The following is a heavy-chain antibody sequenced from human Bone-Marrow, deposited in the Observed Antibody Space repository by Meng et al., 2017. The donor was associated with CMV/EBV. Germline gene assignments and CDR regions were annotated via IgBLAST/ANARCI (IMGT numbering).Heavy chain of an antibody. V-gene: IGHV1-18*01. D-gene: IGHD3-3*01. CDR3: ARSGGITIFGVVINKTSNWFDP. CDR1: GYTFTSYG. J-gene: IGHJ5*02. CDR2: ISAYNGNT. Sequence: ASVKDTCKASGYTFTSYGISWVLQAPGQGLEWMGWISAYNGNTNYAQKLQGRVTMATDTATSTAYMELRSLISDDTAVYYCARSGGITIFGVVINKTSNWFDPCGQ.